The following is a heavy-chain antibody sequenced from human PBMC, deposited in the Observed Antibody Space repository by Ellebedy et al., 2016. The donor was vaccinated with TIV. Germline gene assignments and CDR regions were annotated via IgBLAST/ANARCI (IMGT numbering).Heavy chain of an antibody. CDR2: LPSDGIKP. Sequence: GESLKISCTVSAFTFSFYDIHWPRQAPGKGLECVALLPSDGIKPYYADSVTGRFTLSRDISSNTLYLQMNSLRAEDTALYDCATQNGGSFRQSLDCWGQGTLVTVSS. V-gene: IGHV3-30*02. J-gene: IGHJ4*02. CDR3: ATQNGGSFRQSLDC. D-gene: IGHD4-23*01. CDR1: AFTFSFYD.